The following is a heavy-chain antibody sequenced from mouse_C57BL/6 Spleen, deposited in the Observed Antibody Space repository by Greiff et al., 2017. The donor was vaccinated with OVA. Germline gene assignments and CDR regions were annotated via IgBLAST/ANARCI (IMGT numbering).Heavy chain of an antibody. CDR1: GYTFTSYT. J-gene: IGHJ1*03. D-gene: IGHD1-1*01. CDR3: AITTVNRYFDV. CDR2: INPSSGYT. Sequence: VQLVESGAELARPGASVKMSCKASGYTFTSYTMHWVKQRPGQGLEWIGYINPSSGYTKYNQKFKDKATLTADKSSSTAYMQLSSLTSEDSAVYYCAITTVNRYFDVWGTGTTVTVSS. V-gene: IGHV1-4*01.